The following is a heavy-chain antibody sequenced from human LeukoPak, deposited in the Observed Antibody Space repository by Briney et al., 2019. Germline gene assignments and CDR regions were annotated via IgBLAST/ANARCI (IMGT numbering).Heavy chain of an antibody. V-gene: IGHV4-34*01. Sequence: KPSETLSLTCAVYGESFSGYYWSWIRQLPGKGLEWIGEINHSGSTNYNPSPKSRVTISVDTSKNQVSLKLSSVTAADTAVYYCARQYCSSISCCFDYWGQGTLVPVSS. CDR3: ARQYCSSISCCFDY. CDR1: GESFSGYY. J-gene: IGHJ4*02. D-gene: IGHD2-2*01. CDR2: INHSGST.